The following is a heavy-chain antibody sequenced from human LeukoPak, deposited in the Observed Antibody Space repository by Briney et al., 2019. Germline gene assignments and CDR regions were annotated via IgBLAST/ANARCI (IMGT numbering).Heavy chain of an antibody. D-gene: IGHD3-16*01. V-gene: IGHV4-39*07. CDR1: GGSISSSSYY. J-gene: IGHJ3*02. CDR3: ASYTDAFDI. CDR2: IYYSGST. Sequence: SETLSLTCTVSGGSISSSSYYWGWIRQPPGKGLEWIGSIYYSGSTYYNPSLKSRVTISVDTSKNQFSLKLSSVTAADTAVYYCASYTDAFDIWGQGTMVTVSS.